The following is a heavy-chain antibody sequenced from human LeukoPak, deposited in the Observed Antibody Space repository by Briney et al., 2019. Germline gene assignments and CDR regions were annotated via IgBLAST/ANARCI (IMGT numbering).Heavy chain of an antibody. Sequence: AGGSLRLSCAASGFTFDDYAMHWVRHAPGKGLEWLSGISWNSGSIGYADSVKGRFTISRDNAKNSLYLQMNSLRAEDTALYYCAKERTPADSYDSSAFDYWGQGTLVTVSS. CDR1: GFTFDDYA. V-gene: IGHV3-9*01. CDR3: AKERTPADSYDSSAFDY. D-gene: IGHD3-22*01. CDR2: ISWNSGSI. J-gene: IGHJ4*02.